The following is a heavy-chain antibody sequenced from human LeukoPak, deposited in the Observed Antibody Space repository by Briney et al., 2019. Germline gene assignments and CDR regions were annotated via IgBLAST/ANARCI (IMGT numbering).Heavy chain of an antibody. V-gene: IGHV3-23*01. CDR2: ISGSGGST. CDR3: AKCLNTAVVNLDY. CDR1: GFTFSDYG. Sequence: GGSLRLSCAASGFTFSDYGMNWVRQAPGKGLEWVSAISGSGGSTYYADSVKGRFTISRDNSKNTLYLQMNSLRAEDTAVYYCAKCLNTAVVNLDYWGQGALVTVSS. J-gene: IGHJ4*02. D-gene: IGHD5-18*01.